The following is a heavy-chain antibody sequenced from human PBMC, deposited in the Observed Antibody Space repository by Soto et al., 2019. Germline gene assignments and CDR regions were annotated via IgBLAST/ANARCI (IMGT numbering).Heavy chain of an antibody. CDR1: GGSISSGDYY. CDR3: ARVSGTTGMDV. CDR2: IYYSGST. Sequence: SETLSLTCTVSGGSISSGDYYWSWIRQPPGKGLEWIGYIYYSGSTYYNPSLKSRVTISVDTSKNQFSLKLSSVTAADTAVYYCARVSGTTGMDVWGQGTTVTVSS. D-gene: IGHD4-17*01. J-gene: IGHJ6*02. V-gene: IGHV4-30-4*01.